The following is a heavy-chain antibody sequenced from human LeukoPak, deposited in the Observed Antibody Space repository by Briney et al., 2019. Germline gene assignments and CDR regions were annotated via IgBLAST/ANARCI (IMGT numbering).Heavy chain of an antibody. J-gene: IGHJ4*02. CDR1: VYTFTSYD. D-gene: IGHD6-19*01. CDR2: MNPNSGNT. CDR3: ARGPLAVDDY. V-gene: IGHV1-8*01. Sequence: ASVNVSCKSSVYTFTSYDINWVRQATGQGLEWMGWMNPNSGNTGYAQKFQGRVTMTRNTSISTAYMELSSLKSEDTAVYYCARGPLAVDDYWGQGALVTVSS.